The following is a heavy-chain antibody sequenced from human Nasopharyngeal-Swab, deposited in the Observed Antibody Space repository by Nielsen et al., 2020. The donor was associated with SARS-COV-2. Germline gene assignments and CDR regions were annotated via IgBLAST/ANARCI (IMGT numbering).Heavy chain of an antibody. D-gene: IGHD3-22*01. CDR2: INPNSGGT. Sequence: ASVKVSCKASGYTFTGYYMHWVRQVPGQGLEWMGWINPNSGGTNYAQKFQGRVTMTRDTSISTAYMELSRLRSDDTAVYYCARGPYYDSSGYSDYWGQGTLVTVSS. J-gene: IGHJ4*02. CDR3: ARGPYYDSSGYSDY. CDR1: GYTFTGYY. V-gene: IGHV1-2*02.